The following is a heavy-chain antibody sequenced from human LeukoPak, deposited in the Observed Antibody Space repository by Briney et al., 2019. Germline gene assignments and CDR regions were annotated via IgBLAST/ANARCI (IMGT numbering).Heavy chain of an antibody. CDR1: GGSISSSSYY. CDR3: ARGAMITFGGVIVTDY. V-gene: IGHV4-39*07. Sequence: SETLSLTCTVSGGSISSSSYYWGWIRQPPGKGLEWIGSIYYSGSTYYNPSLKSRVTISVDTSKNQFSLKLSSVTAADTAVYYCARGAMITFGGVIVTDYWGQGTLVTVSS. D-gene: IGHD3-16*02. J-gene: IGHJ4*02. CDR2: IYYSGST.